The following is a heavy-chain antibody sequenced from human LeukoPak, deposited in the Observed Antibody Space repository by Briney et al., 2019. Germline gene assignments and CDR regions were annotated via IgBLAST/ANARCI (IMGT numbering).Heavy chain of an antibody. J-gene: IGHJ4*02. CDR3: ARDIVEPPGSGRYFDN. CDR1: GFSFSSYG. Sequence: PGGSLRLSCAASGFSFSSYGMHWVRQAPGKGLEWVTFIRYDGGDKFYADSVKGRFTTSRDNSRSTLYLQMNSLRPEDTAVYYCARDIVEPPGSGRYFDNWGQGTLITVSS. CDR2: IRYDGGDK. D-gene: IGHD1-14*01. V-gene: IGHV3-30*02.